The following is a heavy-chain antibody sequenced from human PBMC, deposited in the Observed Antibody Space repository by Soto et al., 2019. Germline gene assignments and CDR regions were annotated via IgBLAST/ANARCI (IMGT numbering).Heavy chain of an antibody. Sequence: PETLSLTCADYGGSFIVNDLSWILQPPGKGLGWIGEINHSGSTNYNPALKSRVTISVDTSKNQFSLTLTSVTAADTAVYYCARMGYDPSGQNEDRESWGQRTPVTVTS. CDR1: GGSFIVND. D-gene: IGHD3-22*01. V-gene: IGHV4-34*01. J-gene: IGHJ5*02. CDR2: INHSGST. CDR3: ARMGYDPSGQNEDRES.